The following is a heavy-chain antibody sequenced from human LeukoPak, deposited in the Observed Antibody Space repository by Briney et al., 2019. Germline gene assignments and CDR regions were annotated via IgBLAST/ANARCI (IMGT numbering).Heavy chain of an antibody. J-gene: IGHJ4*02. CDR1: GFTFSNYW. V-gene: IGHV3-7*01. CDR3: TRSGTYVFDF. CDR2: IKQDGSDI. Sequence: GGSLRLSCAASGFTFSNYWMSWVRQAPGKGLEWVANIKQDGSDIYYVDSVKGRFTISRDNAKSSLYLQMNSLRAEDTAVYYCTRSGTYVFDFWGQGTLVTVSS. D-gene: IGHD1-26*01.